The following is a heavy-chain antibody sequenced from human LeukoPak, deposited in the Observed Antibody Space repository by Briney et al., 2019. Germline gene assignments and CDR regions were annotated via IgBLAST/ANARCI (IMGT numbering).Heavy chain of an antibody. CDR2: IIPIFGTA. CDR1: GGTFSSYA. CDR3: AREYYDILTGYSSDDY. D-gene: IGHD3-9*01. V-gene: IGHV1-69*05. Sequence: ASVKVSCKASGGTFSSYAISWVRQAPGQGLEWMGGIIPIFGTANYAQKFQGRVTMTRNTSISTAYMELSSLRSEDTAVYYCAREYYDILTGYSSDDYWGQGTLVTVSS. J-gene: IGHJ4*02.